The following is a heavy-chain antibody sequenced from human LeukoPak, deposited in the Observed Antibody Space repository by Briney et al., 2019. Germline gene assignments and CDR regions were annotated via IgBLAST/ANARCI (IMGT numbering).Heavy chain of an antibody. V-gene: IGHV3-64D*06. J-gene: IGHJ4*02. D-gene: IGHD3-9*01. CDR1: GFTFSSYA. CDR3: VKGTPYDILTGYYKG. Sequence: GGSLRLSCSASGFTFSSYAMHWVRQAPGKGLEYVSAISSNGGSTHYADSVKGRFTISRDNSKNTLYLQMSRLRAEDTAVYYCVKGTPYDILTGYYKGWGQGTLVTVSS. CDR2: ISSNGGST.